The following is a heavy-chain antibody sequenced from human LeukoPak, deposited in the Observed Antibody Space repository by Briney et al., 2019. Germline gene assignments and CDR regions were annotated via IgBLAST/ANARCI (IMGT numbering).Heavy chain of an antibody. CDR2: INSDGSST. D-gene: IGHD3-10*01. Sequence: GGSLRLSCAASGFTFSSYWMHWVRQAPGEGLVWVSRINSDGSSTSYADSVKGRFTISRDNAKNTLYLQMNSLRAEDTAVYYCARDRLPSGEDYYYYGMDVWGQGTTVTVSS. CDR3: ARDRLPSGEDYYYYGMDV. V-gene: IGHV3-74*01. CDR1: GFTFSSYW. J-gene: IGHJ6*02.